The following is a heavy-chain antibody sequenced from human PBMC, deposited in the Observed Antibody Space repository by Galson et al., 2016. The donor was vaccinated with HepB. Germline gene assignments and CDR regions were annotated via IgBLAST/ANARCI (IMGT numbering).Heavy chain of an antibody. CDR2: INPNSGNT. D-gene: IGHD6-13*01. J-gene: IGHJ5*02. Sequence: SVKVSCKASGYTFSDYYLHWVRQAPGQGLEWMGWINPNSGNTNSAQKFQGRVTMTRDTAVSTAYMELYRLTSNDTAVYFRARVRPGAAAWKPFDPWGQGTLVTVSS. CDR3: ARVRPGAAAWKPFDP. V-gene: IGHV1-2*02. CDR1: GYTFSDYY.